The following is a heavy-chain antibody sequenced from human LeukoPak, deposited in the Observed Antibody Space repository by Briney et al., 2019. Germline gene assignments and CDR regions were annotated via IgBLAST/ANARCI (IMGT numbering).Heavy chain of an antibody. CDR1: GYSISSGYY. Sequence: SETLSLTCGVSGYSISSGYYLGWIRQPPGKGLEWIGNIYHNGGTYYNPSLKSRVTISVDTSKNQFSLKVTSVTAADTAVYYCARDRSLGYSSGSYDYWGQGTLVTVSS. V-gene: IGHV4-38-2*02. CDR2: IYHNGGT. J-gene: IGHJ4*02. D-gene: IGHD3-10*01. CDR3: ARDRSLGYSSGSYDY.